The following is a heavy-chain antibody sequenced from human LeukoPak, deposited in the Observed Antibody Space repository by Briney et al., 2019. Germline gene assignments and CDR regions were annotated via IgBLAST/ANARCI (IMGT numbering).Heavy chain of an antibody. CDR3: ARATYYYGSGSYFDY. D-gene: IGHD3-10*01. Sequence: SETLSLTCTVSGGSISSYYWSWIRQPAGKGLEWIGRIYTSGSTNYNPSLKSRVTMSVDTSKNQFSLKLSSVTAADTAVFYCARATYYYGSGSYFDYWGQGTLVTVSS. CDR2: IYTSGST. J-gene: IGHJ4*02. V-gene: IGHV4-4*07. CDR1: GGSISSYY.